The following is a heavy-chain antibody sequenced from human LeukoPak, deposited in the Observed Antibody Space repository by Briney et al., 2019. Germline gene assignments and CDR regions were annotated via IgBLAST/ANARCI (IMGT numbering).Heavy chain of an antibody. CDR3: ATEVAD. J-gene: IGHJ4*02. V-gene: IGHV1-2*02. CDR1: GYTFTGYY. Sequence: GASVKVSCKASGYTFTGYYMHWLRHAPGQGLEWMGWINPNSGGTKYAQKFQGRVTMTRDTSISTAYMELSRLRSDDTAVYYCATEVADWGQGTLVTVSS. CDR2: INPNSGGT.